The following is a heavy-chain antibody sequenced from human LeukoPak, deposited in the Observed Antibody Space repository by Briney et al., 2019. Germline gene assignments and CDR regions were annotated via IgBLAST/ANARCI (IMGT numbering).Heavy chain of an antibody. Sequence: KTSETLSLPCAVSGYSISSGYYWGWIRQPPGKGLEWIGNIYHSGSTYYNPSLKSRVTISVDTSKNQFSLKLTSVTAADTAVYYCARGPSYTSGCDFDYWGQGTLVTVSS. D-gene: IGHD6-19*01. CDR2: IYHSGST. CDR3: ARGPSYTSGCDFDY. J-gene: IGHJ4*02. V-gene: IGHV4-38-2*01. CDR1: GYSISSGYY.